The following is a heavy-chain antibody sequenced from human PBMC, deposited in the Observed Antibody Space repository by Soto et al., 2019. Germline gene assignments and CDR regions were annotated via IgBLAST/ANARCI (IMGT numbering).Heavy chain of an antibody. V-gene: IGHV3-30*05. CDR3: AKDRGHLAVAAIAGGGGAFDA. D-gene: IGHD6-19*01. Sequence: QIQLVQSGGGGVQPGRSLRLSCAASGFTLSSYGMHWVRQAPGKGLEWVGAISYDGRNKWYMDSLEGRFTVSRDNSESTVFLRVDSLRPETTAMYFCAKDRGHLAVAAIAGGGGAFDAWGQGTMVTVSS. CDR2: ISYDGRNK. J-gene: IGHJ3*01. CDR1: GFTLSSYG.